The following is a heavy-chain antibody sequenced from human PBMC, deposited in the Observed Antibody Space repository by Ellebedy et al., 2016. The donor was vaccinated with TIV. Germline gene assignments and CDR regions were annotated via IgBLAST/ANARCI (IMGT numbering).Heavy chain of an antibody. Sequence: SETLSLTCAVYGGSFSGYYWSWIRQPPGKGLEWIGEINHSGSTYYNPSLKSRVTISVDTSKNQFSLKLSSVTAADTAVYYCARVRVGASDYWGQGTLVTVSS. D-gene: IGHD1-26*01. J-gene: IGHJ4*02. CDR2: INHSGST. V-gene: IGHV4-34*01. CDR1: GGSFSGYY. CDR3: ARVRVGASDY.